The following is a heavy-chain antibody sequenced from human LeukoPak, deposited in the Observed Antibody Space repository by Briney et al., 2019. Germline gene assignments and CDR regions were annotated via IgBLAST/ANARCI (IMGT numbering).Heavy chain of an antibody. D-gene: IGHD2-2*03. CDR2: VSTYSGNT. V-gene: IGHV1-18*01. CDR3: ARETQIWILEGILTY. J-gene: IGHJ4*02. CDR1: GYTFTSYY. Sequence: GASVKVSCKASGYTFTSYYIIWVRQAPGQGLEWMGWVSTYSGNTNYAQKYQGRVSMTTDTSTTTAYMELRSLNSDDTAVYYCARETQIWILEGILTYWGQGTLVTVSS.